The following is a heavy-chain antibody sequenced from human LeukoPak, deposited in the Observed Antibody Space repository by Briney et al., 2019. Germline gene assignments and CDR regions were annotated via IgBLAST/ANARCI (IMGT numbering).Heavy chain of an antibody. CDR2: ISWNSGSI. V-gene: IGHV3-9*03. J-gene: IGHJ4*02. D-gene: IGHD6-13*01. Sequence: GRSLRLSCAASGFTFDDYAMHWVRQAPGKGLEGVSGISWNSGSIGYADSVKGRFTISRDNAKNSLYLQMNSLRAEDMALYYCAKDGYRYSSSSYFDYWGQGTLVTVSS. CDR3: AKDGYRYSSSSYFDY. CDR1: GFTFDDYA.